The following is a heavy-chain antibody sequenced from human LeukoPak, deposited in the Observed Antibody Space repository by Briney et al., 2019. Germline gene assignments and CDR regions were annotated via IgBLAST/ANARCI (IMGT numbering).Heavy chain of an antibody. D-gene: IGHD3-10*01. V-gene: IGHV3-33*05. CDR2: ISLDGSRK. Sequence: GGSLRLSCAASGLTFTSHGFHWVRQAPGRGLEWLTFISLDGSRKSYADSVKGRFTFSRDDSKNTLYLEMNSLRAEDTATYYCARDRAVSWLDSWGLGTLVTISS. CDR3: ARDRAVSWLDS. CDR1: GLTFTSHG. J-gene: IGHJ5*01.